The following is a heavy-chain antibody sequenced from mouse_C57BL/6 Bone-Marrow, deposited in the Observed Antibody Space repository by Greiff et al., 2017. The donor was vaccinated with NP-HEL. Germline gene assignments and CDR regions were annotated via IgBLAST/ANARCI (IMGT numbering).Heavy chain of an antibody. V-gene: IGHV1-54*01. J-gene: IGHJ4*01. CDR3: ARGGGNLLLLLRGYAMDY. CDR1: GYAFTNYL. CDR2: INPGSGGT. D-gene: IGHD1-1*01. Sequence: QVQLQQSGAELVRPGTSVKVSCKASGYAFTNYLIEWVKQRPGQGLEWIGVINPGSGGTNYNEKFKGKATLTADKSSSTAYMQLSSLTSEDSAVYFCARGGGNLLLLLRGYAMDYWGQGTSVTVSS.